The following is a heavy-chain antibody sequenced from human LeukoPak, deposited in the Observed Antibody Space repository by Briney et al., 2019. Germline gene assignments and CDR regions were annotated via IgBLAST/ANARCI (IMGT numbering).Heavy chain of an antibody. Sequence: SETLSLTCTVSGGSISSTRYYWGWIRQPPGKGMEWIGSIYYSGSTYYKPSLKSRVTMSVDRSKNQFSLKLSSVTAADTAVYYCARHGVYYGLGSSYGLPNWFDPWGQGTQVTVSS. J-gene: IGHJ5*02. CDR1: GGSISSTRYY. V-gene: IGHV4-39*01. D-gene: IGHD3-10*01. CDR3: ARHGVYYGLGSSYGLPNWFDP. CDR2: IYYSGST.